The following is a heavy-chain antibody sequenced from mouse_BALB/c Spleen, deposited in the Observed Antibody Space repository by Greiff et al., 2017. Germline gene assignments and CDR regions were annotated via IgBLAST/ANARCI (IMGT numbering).Heavy chain of an antibody. Sequence: VQLQQPGAELVRPGASVKLSCKASGYTFTSYWINWVKQRPGQGLEWIGNIYPSDSYTNYNQKFKDKATLTVDKSSSTAYMQLSSPTSEDSAVYYCTIYGRFAYWGQGTLVTVSA. D-gene: IGHD1-2*01. CDR3: TIYGRFAY. CDR2: IYPSDSYT. J-gene: IGHJ3*01. CDR1: GYTFTSYW. V-gene: IGHV1-69*02.